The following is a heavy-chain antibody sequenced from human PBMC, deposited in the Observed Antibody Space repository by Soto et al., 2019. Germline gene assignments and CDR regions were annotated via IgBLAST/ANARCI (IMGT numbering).Heavy chain of an antibody. J-gene: IGHJ5*02. Sequence: GGSLRLSCSASGFTFSEYSMHWVRQAPGKGLQYVSTISSDGDITYYADSVKGRFAISRDNSKNTLYLQMNSLRPEDTAVYYCVKVSTFYDILTGYYSTNFFDPWGQGTLVTVSS. V-gene: IGHV3-64D*06. CDR2: ISSDGDIT. CDR3: VKVSTFYDILTGYYSTNFFDP. D-gene: IGHD3-9*01. CDR1: GFTFSEYS.